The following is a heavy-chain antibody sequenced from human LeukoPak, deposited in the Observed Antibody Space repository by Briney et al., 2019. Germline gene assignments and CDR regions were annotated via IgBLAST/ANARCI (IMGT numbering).Heavy chain of an antibody. CDR3: AKNAGYSYGLYYFDY. Sequence: PGGSLRLSCAASGFYFANYAMSWVRQAPGKGLEWVSATVGGGSPNTYHADSAKGRFTISRDNSKNTVYLQMDSLRGEDSAVYYCAKNAGYSYGLYYFDYWGQGTLVTVSS. J-gene: IGHJ4*02. D-gene: IGHD5-18*01. CDR1: GFYFANYA. CDR2: TVGGGSPNT. V-gene: IGHV3-23*01.